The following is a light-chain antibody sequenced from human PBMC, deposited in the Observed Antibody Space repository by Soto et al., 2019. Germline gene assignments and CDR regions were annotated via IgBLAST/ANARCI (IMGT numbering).Light chain of an antibody. V-gene: IGKV3-11*01. CDR1: QSVSSY. CDR3: QQRRNWPSIT. CDR2: DAS. Sequence: EIESTQSAVTPSFSPGERSTLSCMASQSVSSYLAWYQQKPGQAPRLLIYDASNRATGIPARFSGSGSGTDFTLTISSLEPEDFAVYYCQQRRNWPSITFGQGTRLEIK. J-gene: IGKJ5*01.